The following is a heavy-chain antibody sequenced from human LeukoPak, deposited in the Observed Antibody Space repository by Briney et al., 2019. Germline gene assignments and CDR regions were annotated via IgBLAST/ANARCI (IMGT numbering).Heavy chain of an antibody. CDR2: INHSGST. Sequence: SETLSLTCAVYGGSFSGYYWSWIRQPPGKGLEWIGEINHSGSTNYNPFLKSRVTISVDTSKNQFSLKLSSVTAADTAVYYCARVLPRKSRSITMVRGLDGMDVWGKGTTVTVSS. CDR3: ARVLPRKSRSITMVRGLDGMDV. J-gene: IGHJ6*04. D-gene: IGHD3-10*01. CDR1: GGSFSGYY. V-gene: IGHV4-34*01.